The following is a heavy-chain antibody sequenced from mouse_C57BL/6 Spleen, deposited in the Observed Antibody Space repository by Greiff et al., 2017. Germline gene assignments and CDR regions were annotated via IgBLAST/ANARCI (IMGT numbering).Heavy chain of an antibody. CDR1: GYTFTSYW. V-gene: IGHV1-55*01. J-gene: IGHJ4*01. CDR2: IYPGSGST. D-gene: IGHD2-5*01. Sequence: QVQLQQSGAELVKPGASVKMSCKASGYTFTSYWITWVKQRPGQGLEWIGDIYPGSGSTNYNEKFKSKATLTVDTSSSTAYMQLSSLTSEDSAVYYCASGSNYVYAMDYWGQGTSVTVSS. CDR3: ASGSNYVYAMDY.